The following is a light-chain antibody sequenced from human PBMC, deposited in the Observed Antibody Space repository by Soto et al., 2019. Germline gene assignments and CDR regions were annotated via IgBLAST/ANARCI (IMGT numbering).Light chain of an antibody. CDR1: RSNIGSNY. V-gene: IGLV1-47*01. CDR2: RNN. Sequence: QSVLTQPPSASGTPGQRVTISCSGSRSNIGSNYVYWYQQLPGTAPKLVIYRNNQRPSGVPDRFSGSKSGASASLVISGLRSEDEADYYCTALYDRLSDVIFGGGTKVTVL. J-gene: IGLJ2*01. CDR3: TALYDRLSDVI.